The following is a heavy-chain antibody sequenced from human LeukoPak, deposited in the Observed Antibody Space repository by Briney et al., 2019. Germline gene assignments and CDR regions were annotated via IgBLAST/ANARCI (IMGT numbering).Heavy chain of an antibody. CDR1: GFSFNSDW. J-gene: IGHJ4*02. V-gene: IGHV3-7*03. D-gene: IGHD3-9*01. CDR2: IKHGGSEK. Sequence: GGSLRLSCAASGFSFNSDWMDWVRQTPGKGLEWVANIKHGGSEKNCLDSVKGRFTISRDNAQNSLYLQMNGLRVEDSALFYCAKGDNNILTGYYNSFDSWGQGTLVTVSS. CDR3: AKGDNNILTGYYNSFDS.